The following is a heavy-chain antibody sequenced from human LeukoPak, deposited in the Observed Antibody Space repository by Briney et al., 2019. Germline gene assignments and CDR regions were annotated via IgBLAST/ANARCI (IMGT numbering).Heavy chain of an antibody. Sequence: QRGGSLRLSCAASGFTFSNYWMSWVRQAPGKGLEWVANIKQDGSEKYYVDSVKGRFTISRDNAKNSLYLQMNSLRAEDTAVYYCAREAGTGDYWGQGTLVTVSS. V-gene: IGHV3-7*01. CDR3: AREAGTGDY. CDR2: IKQDGSEK. CDR1: GFTFSNYW. D-gene: IGHD6-13*01. J-gene: IGHJ4*02.